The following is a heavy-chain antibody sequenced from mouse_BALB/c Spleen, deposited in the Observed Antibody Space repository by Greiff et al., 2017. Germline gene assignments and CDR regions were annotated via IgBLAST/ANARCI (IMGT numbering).Heavy chain of an antibody. CDR3: AMLLGQAY. CDR1: GYTFSSYW. CDR2: ILPGSGST. J-gene: IGHJ3*01. D-gene: IGHD4-1*01. V-gene: IGHV1-9*01. Sequence: QVQLQQSGAELMKPGASVKISCKATGYTFSSYWIEWVKQRPGHGLEWIGEILPGSGSTIYNEKFKGKATFTADTSSNTAYMQLSSLTSEDSAVYYCAMLLGQAYWGQGTLVTVSA.